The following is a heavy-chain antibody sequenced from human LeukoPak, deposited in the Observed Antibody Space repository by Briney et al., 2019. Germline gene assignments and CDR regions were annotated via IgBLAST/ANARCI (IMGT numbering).Heavy chain of an antibody. CDR2: IYYSGST. D-gene: IGHD4-11*01. CDR3: ASGLNPYSAFDY. V-gene: IGHV4-59*01. J-gene: IGHJ4*02. CDR1: GGSISSYY. Sequence: SETLSLTCTVSGGSISSYYWSWIRQPPGKGLEWIGYIYYSGSTNYNPSLKSRVTISVDTSKNQFSLKLSSVTAADTAVYYCASGLNPYSAFDYWGQGTLVTVSS.